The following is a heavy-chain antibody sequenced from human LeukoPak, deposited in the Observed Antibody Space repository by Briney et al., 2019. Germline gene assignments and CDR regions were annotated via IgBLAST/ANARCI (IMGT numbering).Heavy chain of an antibody. CDR2: VNHSGST. D-gene: IGHD4/OR15-4a*01. CDR3: ARGPSPNADPFDS. Sequence: SETLSLTCAVYGASFNNYYWSWIRQPPGKGLEWIGEVNHSGSTLYNPSLKSRVTISLDTSNNRFSLRLNSVTAADTAVYYCARGPSPNADPFDSWGQGALITVSS. CDR1: GASFNNYY. J-gene: IGHJ4*02. V-gene: IGHV4-34*01.